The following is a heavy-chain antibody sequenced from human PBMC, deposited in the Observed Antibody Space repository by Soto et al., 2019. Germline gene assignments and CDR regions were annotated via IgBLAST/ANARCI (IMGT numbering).Heavy chain of an antibody. Sequence: GSLRLSCGASGFSFSSYWMSWVRQAPGKGLEWVANMNQGGSEINYVDSVRGRFTISRDNAKNLLYLQMNSLRVEDTAVYHCARDRGYSTFDIWGQATMVTVSS. J-gene: IGHJ3*02. V-gene: IGHV3-7*01. CDR3: ARDRGYSTFDI. D-gene: IGHD2-2*01. CDR1: GFSFSSYW. CDR2: MNQGGSEI.